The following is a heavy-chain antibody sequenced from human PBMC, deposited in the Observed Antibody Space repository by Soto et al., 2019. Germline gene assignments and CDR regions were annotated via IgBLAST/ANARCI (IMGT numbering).Heavy chain of an antibody. Sequence: QVQLVQSGAEEKKPGASVKVSCKASGYTFTSYAMHWVRQAPGQRLEWMGWINAGNGNTKYSQKFQGRVTITRDTSASTAYRELSSLRSEATAVYYCARGSGWYPPFDYWGQGTLVTVSS. D-gene: IGHD6-19*01. V-gene: IGHV1-3*05. CDR3: ARGSGWYPPFDY. J-gene: IGHJ4*02. CDR1: GYTFTSYA. CDR2: INAGNGNT.